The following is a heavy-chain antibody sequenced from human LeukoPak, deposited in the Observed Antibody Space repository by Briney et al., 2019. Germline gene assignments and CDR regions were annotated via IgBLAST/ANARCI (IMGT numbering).Heavy chain of an antibody. CDR3: ARGPYYYDSSGYYFDY. D-gene: IGHD3-22*01. J-gene: IGHJ4*02. CDR1: GGSISSGDYY. Sequence: SETLSLTCTVSGGSISSGDYYWSWIRQPPGKGLEWIGYIYYSGSTYYNPSPKSRVTISVDTSKNQFSLKLSSVTAADTAVYYCARGPYYYDSSGYYFDYWGQGTLVTVSS. V-gene: IGHV4-30-4*01. CDR2: IYYSGST.